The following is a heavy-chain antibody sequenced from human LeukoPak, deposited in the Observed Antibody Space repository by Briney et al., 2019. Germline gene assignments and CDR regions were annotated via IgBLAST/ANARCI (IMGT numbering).Heavy chain of an antibody. CDR1: GFTFSSYW. V-gene: IGHV3-7*01. CDR2: IKQGGSEK. CDR3: AREASYFDSSGSYYYYYYGMDV. J-gene: IGHJ6*02. D-gene: IGHD3-22*01. Sequence: GGSLRLSCAASGFTFSSYWMSWVRQAPGKGLEWVAHIKQGGSEKYYVASVRGRFTISRDNSLYLQMNSLRAEDTAVYYCAREASYFDSSGSYYYYYYGMDVWGQGTTVTVSS.